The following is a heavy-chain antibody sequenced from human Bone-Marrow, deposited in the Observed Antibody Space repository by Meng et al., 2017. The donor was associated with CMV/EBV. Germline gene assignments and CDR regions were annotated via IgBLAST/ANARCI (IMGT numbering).Heavy chain of an antibody. CDR3: ARLQNGQLVDHYFDY. Sequence: SETLSLTCTVPGGSISISSYYWGWIRQPPGKGLELIGTIYYSGSTYYNPSLKSRVTISVDTSKNQFSLKLSSVTAADTAVYYCARLQNGQLVDHYFDYWGQGTLVTVSS. CDR1: GGSISISSYY. CDR2: IYYSGST. V-gene: IGHV4-39*01. J-gene: IGHJ4*02. D-gene: IGHD6-6*01.